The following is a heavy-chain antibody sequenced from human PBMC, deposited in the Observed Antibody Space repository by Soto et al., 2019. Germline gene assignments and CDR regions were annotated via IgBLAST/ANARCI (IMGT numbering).Heavy chain of an antibody. CDR1: GGTFSSYA. CDR3: ARGSSSWYHWFDP. CDR2: IIPIFGTA. Sequence: QVQLVQSGAEVKKPGYSVKVSCKASGGTFSSYAISWVRQAPGQGLEWMGGIIPIFGTANYAQKFQGRVTSTADESTSTDYMELSRLRSEDSAMYYCARGSSSWYHWFDPWGQGTLVTVSS. J-gene: IGHJ5*02. D-gene: IGHD6-13*01. V-gene: IGHV1-69*01.